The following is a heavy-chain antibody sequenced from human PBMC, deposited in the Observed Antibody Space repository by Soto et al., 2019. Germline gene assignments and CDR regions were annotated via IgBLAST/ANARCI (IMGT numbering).Heavy chain of an antibody. D-gene: IGHD6-13*01. V-gene: IGHV1-46*01. CDR3: ARDLAAGDH. CDR2: TNPASGST. Sequence: QVQLVQSGAEVKKPGASVKLSCRTSGYTFTHYYIYWGRQAPGQGLEWLAITNPASGSTNYAQDFQGRVTLTMDTSTTTVYMELSGLRAEDTAIFYCARDLAAGDHWGQGTLVTVSS. J-gene: IGHJ4*02. CDR1: GYTFTHYY.